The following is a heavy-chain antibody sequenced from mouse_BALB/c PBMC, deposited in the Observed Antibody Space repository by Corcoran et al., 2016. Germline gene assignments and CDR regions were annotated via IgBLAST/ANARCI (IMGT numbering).Heavy chain of an antibody. D-gene: IGHD2-2*01. CDR3: AGGYPFAY. Sequence: EVQLQQSGAELVKPGASVKLSCTASGFNIKDTYMHWVKQRPEQGLEWIGRIDPANGNTKYDPKFQGKATITAATTSNTAYLQLSSLTSGDTAVYYCAGGYPFAYWGQGTLVTVSA. J-gene: IGHJ3*01. CDR1: GFNIKDTY. V-gene: IGHV14-3*02. CDR2: IDPANGNT.